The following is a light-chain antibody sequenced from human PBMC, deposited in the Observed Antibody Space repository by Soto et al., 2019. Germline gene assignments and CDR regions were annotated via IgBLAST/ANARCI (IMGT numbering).Light chain of an antibody. CDR3: QQYGSSRT. V-gene: IGKV3-20*01. J-gene: IGKJ1*01. Sequence: EIVLTQSPGTLSLSPGERATLSCRASQSVSSSYLAWYQQKPGQAPRLLIYGASSRATGIPDRFSGSGSGTHFTLTISRLEPEDFAVYYCQQYGSSRTFGQGTKVDIK. CDR1: QSVSSSY. CDR2: GAS.